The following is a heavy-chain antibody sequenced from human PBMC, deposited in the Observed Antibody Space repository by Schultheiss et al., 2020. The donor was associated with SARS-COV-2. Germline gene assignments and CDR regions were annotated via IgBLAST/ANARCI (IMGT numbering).Heavy chain of an antibody. CDR2: ISGSGGST. Sequence: GGSLRLSCAASGFTFSSYSMNWVRQAPGKGLEWVSAISGSGGSTYYADSVKGRFTISRDNSKNTLYLQMNSLRAEDTAVYYCAKDTLAAAGPEDYWGQGTLVTVSS. D-gene: IGHD6-13*01. CDR3: AKDTLAAAGPEDY. CDR1: GFTFSSYS. J-gene: IGHJ4*02. V-gene: IGHV3-23*01.